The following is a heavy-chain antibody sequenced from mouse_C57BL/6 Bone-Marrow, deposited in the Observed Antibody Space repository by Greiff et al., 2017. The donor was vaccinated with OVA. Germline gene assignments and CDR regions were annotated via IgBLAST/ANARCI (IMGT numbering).Heavy chain of an antibody. CDR3: ARDPYDLLFDY. Sequence: EVKLVESGGGLVKPGGSLKLSCAASGFTFSSYAMSWVRQTPEKRLEWVATISDGGSYTYYPDNVKGRFTISRDNAKNNLYLQMSHLKSEDTAMYYCARDPYDLLFDYWGQGTTLTVSS. CDR2: ISDGGSYT. V-gene: IGHV5-4*01. J-gene: IGHJ2*01. CDR1: GFTFSSYA. D-gene: IGHD1-1*01.